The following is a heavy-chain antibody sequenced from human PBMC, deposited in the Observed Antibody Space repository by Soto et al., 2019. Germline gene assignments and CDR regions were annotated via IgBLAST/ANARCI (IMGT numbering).Heavy chain of an antibody. CDR1: GFNIKSFG. CDR2: ISYDGKEK. CDR3: AKDLSYGTVWPYFDR. V-gene: IGHV3-30*18. D-gene: IGHD3-16*01. Sequence: QVRLVESGGGVVQPGRSLRLSCAASGFNIKSFGMHWVRQAPGKGLEWIAFISYDGKEKQYADSVKGRFTVSTDNSNTLFLQMDGLRGEDTAVYFCAKDLSYGTVWPYFDRRGQGTLVIVSS. J-gene: IGHJ4*02.